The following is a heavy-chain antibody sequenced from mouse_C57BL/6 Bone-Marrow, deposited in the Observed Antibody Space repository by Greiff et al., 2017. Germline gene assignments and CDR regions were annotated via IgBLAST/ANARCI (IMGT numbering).Heavy chain of an antibody. D-gene: IGHD1-1*01. CDR3: ARRGGSSYEYFDV. CDR1: GFTFSDYG. Sequence: DVKLVESGGGLVQPGGSLKLSCAASGFTFSDYGMAWVRQAPRKGPEWVAFISNLAYSIYYADTVTGRFTISRENAKNTLYLEMSSLRSEDTAMYYCARRGGSSYEYFDVWGTGTTVTVSS. CDR2: ISNLAYSI. J-gene: IGHJ1*03. V-gene: IGHV5-15*04.